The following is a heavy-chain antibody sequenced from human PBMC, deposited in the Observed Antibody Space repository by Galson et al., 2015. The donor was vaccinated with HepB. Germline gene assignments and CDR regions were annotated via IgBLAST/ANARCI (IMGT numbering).Heavy chain of an antibody. CDR1: RDSVSSNSAA. D-gene: IGHD6-13*01. CDR3: ARDVGLTAAAGYYFDY. Sequence: CAISRDSVSSNSAAWNWIRQSPSRGLEWLGRTYYRSKWYNDYAVSVKSRITINPDTSKNQFSLQLNSVTPEDTAVYYCARDVGLTAAAGYYFDYWGQGTLVTVSS. CDR2: TYYRSKWYN. J-gene: IGHJ4*02. V-gene: IGHV6-1*01.